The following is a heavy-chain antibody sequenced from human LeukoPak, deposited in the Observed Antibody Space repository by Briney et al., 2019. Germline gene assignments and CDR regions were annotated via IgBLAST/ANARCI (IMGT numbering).Heavy chain of an antibody. CDR2: ISSSCSYI. CDR1: GFTLRTYS. V-gene: IGHV3-21*01. CDR3: ARDLYYDSSGGDL. D-gene: IGHD3-22*01. Sequence: PGGSLRLSCAASGFTLRTYSMNWVRQAPGKGLEWVSSISSSCSYIYDTDSVKGRFTISRDNAKNSLYLQMNSLRAEDTAVYYCARDLYYDSSGGDLWGRGTLVTVSS. J-gene: IGHJ2*01.